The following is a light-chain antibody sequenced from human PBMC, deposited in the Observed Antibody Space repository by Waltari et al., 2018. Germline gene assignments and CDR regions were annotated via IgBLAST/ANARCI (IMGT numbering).Light chain of an antibody. J-gene: IGKJ3*01. CDR2: GAS. CDR3: QQYNNWPPLFT. CDR1: QSVSSN. V-gene: IGKV3D-15*01. Sequence: EIVMTQSPATLSVSPGDRVTLSCRASQSVSSNLAWYQQKPGQAPRLLIYGASTRATGIPARFSGTGSGTEFTLTISSLQSEDFAVYYCQQYNNWPPLFTFGPGTKVDMK.